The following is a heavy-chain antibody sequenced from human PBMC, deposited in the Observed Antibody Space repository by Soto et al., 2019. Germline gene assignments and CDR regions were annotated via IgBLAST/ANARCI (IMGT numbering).Heavy chain of an antibody. CDR2: IYYSGST. V-gene: IGHV4-31*03. CDR3: ARAGITMMILLDWFDP. D-gene: IGHD3-22*01. Sequence: QVQLQESGPGLVKPSQTLSLTCTVSGGSISSGGYYWSWIRQHPGKGLEWIGYIYYSGSTYYNPSLKSRVTISVDTSKNQFSLKLSSVTAADTAVYYCARAGITMMILLDWFDPWGQGTLVTVSS. CDR1: GGSISSGGYY. J-gene: IGHJ5*02.